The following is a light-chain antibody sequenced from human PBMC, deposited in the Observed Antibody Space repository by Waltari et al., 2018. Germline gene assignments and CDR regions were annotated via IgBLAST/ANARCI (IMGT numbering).Light chain of an antibody. Sequence: QSALTQPASVSGSPGQSITISCTGTSSDVGRSYLVSWYQQHPGKAPNLMIYEVSKRPSGFSTRVSASKSGNTASLTISGLQAEDEAEYYCYSYAGSSILYVFGTGTRVTVL. CDR3: YSYAGSSILYV. V-gene: IGLV2-23*02. CDR2: EVS. CDR1: SSDVGRSYL. J-gene: IGLJ1*01.